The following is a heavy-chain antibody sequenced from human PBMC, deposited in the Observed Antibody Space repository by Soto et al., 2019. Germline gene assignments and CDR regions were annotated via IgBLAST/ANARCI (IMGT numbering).Heavy chain of an antibody. CDR1: GGSISSGGYY. D-gene: IGHD3-3*01. J-gene: IGHJ6*02. Sequence: PSETLSLTCTVSGGSISSGGYYWSWILQHPGKGLEWIGYIYYSVSTYYNPSLKSRVTISVDTSKNQFSLKLSSVTAADTAVYYCARDLRGLRFLEWTRAYYYGMEVWGQGTTVTLSS. CDR3: ARDLRGLRFLEWTRAYYYGMEV. V-gene: IGHV4-31*03. CDR2: IYYSVST.